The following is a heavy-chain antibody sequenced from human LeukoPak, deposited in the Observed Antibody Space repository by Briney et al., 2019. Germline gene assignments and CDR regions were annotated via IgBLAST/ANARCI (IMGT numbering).Heavy chain of an antibody. D-gene: IGHD3-22*01. CDR3: VLDDSSGSHLD. CDR2: IIPILGIA. CDR1: GGTFSSYA. J-gene: IGHJ4*02. Sequence: ASVKVSCKASGGTFSSYAISWVRQAPGQGLEWMGRIIPILGIANYAQKFQGRVTMTRNTSISTAYMELSSLRSEDTAVYYCVLDDSSGSHLDWGQGTLVTVSS. V-gene: IGHV1-69*04.